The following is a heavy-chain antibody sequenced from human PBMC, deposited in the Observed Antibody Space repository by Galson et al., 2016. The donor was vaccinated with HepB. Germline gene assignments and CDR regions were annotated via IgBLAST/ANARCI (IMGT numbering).Heavy chain of an antibody. D-gene: IGHD6-19*01. CDR2: IIPIFGTA. CDR3: ARDRARYSSGWVTFDY. CDR1: GGTFSSYN. J-gene: IGHJ4*02. V-gene: IGHV1-69*06. Sequence: GGTFSSYNISWVRQAPGQGLEWMGGIIPIFGTANYAQKFQGRVTITADKSTSTVYMELSSLRSEDTAVYYCARDRARYSSGWVTFDYWGQGTLVTVSS.